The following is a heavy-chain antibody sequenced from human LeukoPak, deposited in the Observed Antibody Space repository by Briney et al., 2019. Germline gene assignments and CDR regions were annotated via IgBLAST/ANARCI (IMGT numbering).Heavy chain of an antibody. CDR3: ARDLSPYYYDSSGYYRHWFDP. Sequence: IPGGSLRLSCAASGFTFSSYSMNWVRQAPGKGLEWVSSISSSSSYIYYADSVKGRFTISRDNAKNSLYLQMNSLRAEDTAVYYCARDLSPYYYDSSGYYRHWFDPWGQGTLVTVSP. V-gene: IGHV3-21*01. J-gene: IGHJ5*02. CDR2: ISSSSSYI. D-gene: IGHD3-22*01. CDR1: GFTFSSYS.